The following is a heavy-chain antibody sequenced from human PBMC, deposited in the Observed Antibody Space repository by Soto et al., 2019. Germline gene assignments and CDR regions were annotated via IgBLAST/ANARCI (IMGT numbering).Heavy chain of an antibody. D-gene: IGHD6-13*01. J-gene: IGHJ5*02. V-gene: IGHV5-51*01. CDR1: GYSFTNYW. Sequence: GESLKISCQGSGYSFTNYWVGWVRQIPGRGLEWMGIIHPGDSDTRYSPFFQGQDTISADKSISTAYLKWSRLKASDTAMNNCARHNRYSSTWFEGWFDPWGQGTLVTVSS. CDR2: IHPGDSDT. CDR3: ARHNRYSSTWFEGWFDP.